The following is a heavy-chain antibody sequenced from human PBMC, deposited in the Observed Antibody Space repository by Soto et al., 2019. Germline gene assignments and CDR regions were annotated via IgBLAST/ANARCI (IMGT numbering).Heavy chain of an antibody. CDR2: VNGNSGNA. D-gene: IGHD3-16*01. CDR3: ARGWGRWPHEKPGDY. J-gene: IGHJ4*02. CDR1: GDTFNTYD. V-gene: IGHV1-8*01. Sequence: GASVKVSCKTSGDTFNTYDINWVRQAPGQGLEWMGWVNGNSGNAGYAQKFQGRVTMTTSSSIRTAYMDLNSLRSEDTAVYYCARGWGRWPHEKPGDYWGQGTLVTVSS.